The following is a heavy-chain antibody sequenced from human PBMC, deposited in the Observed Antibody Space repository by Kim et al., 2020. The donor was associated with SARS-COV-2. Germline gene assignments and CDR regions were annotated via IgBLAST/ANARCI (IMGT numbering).Heavy chain of an antibody. CDR1: GFTFSSYS. J-gene: IGHJ4*02. CDR2: ISSSSSYI. D-gene: IGHD2-15*01. V-gene: IGHV3-21*01. Sequence: GGSLRLSCAASGFTFSSYSMNWVRQAPGKGLEWVSSISSSSSYIYYADSVKGRFTISRDNAKNSLYLQMNSLRAEDTAVYYCARDLLAPRHEDYWGQGTLVTVSS. CDR3: ARDLLAPRHEDY.